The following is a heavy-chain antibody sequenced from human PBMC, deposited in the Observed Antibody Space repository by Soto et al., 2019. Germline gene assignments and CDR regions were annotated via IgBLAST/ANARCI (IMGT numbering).Heavy chain of an antibody. V-gene: IGHV3-7*03. CDR1: GFPFSNYW. D-gene: IGHD3-3*01. Sequence: GGSLRLSCAASGFPFSNYWMTWVRQAPGKGLEWLANMNQDGSEKYYVDSVKGRFTISRDNAKSSLYLQMNSLRVEDTAVYYCARSPPTPPFGVVIIEYYFDYWGQGTLVTVSS. J-gene: IGHJ4*02. CDR3: ARSPPTPPFGVVIIEYYFDY. CDR2: MNQDGSEK.